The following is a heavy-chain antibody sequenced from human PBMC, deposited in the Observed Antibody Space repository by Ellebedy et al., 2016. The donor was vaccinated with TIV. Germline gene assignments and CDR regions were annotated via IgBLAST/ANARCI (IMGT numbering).Heavy chain of an antibody. CDR3: ARDQGDDYVWGSYLDY. V-gene: IGHV1-18*01. CDR2: ISAYNGNT. CDR1: GYTFTSYG. D-gene: IGHD3-16*02. Sequence: AASVKVSCKASGYTFTSYGISWVRQAPGQGLEWMGWISAYNGNTNYAQKLQGRVTMTTDTSTSTDYMELRSLRSDDTAVYYCARDQGDDYVWGSYLDYWGQGTLVTVSS. J-gene: IGHJ4*02.